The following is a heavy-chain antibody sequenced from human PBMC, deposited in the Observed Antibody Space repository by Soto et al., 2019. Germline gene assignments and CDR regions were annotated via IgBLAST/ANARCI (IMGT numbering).Heavy chain of an antibody. J-gene: IGHJ5*02. CDR2: ISAYNGNT. Sequence: ASVKVSCTASGYTFTIYGISWVRQAPGQGLEWMGWISAYNGNTNYAQKLQGRVTMTTDTSTSTAYMELRSLRSDDTAVYYCARVTDFRRWFDPWGQGTLVTVSS. D-gene: IGHD2-21*02. CDR3: ARVTDFRRWFDP. V-gene: IGHV1-18*01. CDR1: GYTFTIYG.